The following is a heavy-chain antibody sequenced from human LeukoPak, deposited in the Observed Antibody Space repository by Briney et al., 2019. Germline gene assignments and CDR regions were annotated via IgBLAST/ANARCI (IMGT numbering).Heavy chain of an antibody. CDR3: ARDNSANYYDSSGPLLGDAFDI. CDR1: GGSISSYY. Sequence: SETLSLTCTVSGGSISSYYWSWIRQPAGKGLEWIERIYTSGSTNYNPSLKSRVTMSVDTSKNQFSLKLSSVTAADTAVYYCARDNSANYYDSSGPLLGDAFDIWGQGTMVTVSS. CDR2: IYTSGST. D-gene: IGHD3-22*01. V-gene: IGHV4-4*07. J-gene: IGHJ3*02.